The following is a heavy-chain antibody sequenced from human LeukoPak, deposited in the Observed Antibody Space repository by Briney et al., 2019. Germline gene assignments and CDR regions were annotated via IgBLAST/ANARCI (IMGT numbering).Heavy chain of an antibody. CDR3: ASGSEGGGVYYFDY. V-gene: IGHV4-59*01. CDR2: IYYSGST. Sequence: PSETLSLTCTVSGGFLSGYHWTWLRQPPGKGLEWIGYIYYSGSTSYSPSLESRVTISVDTSKNQFSLKLNSVTAADTAVYYCASGSEGGGVYYFDYWGQGTLVTVSS. D-gene: IGHD6-13*01. J-gene: IGHJ4*02. CDR1: GGFLSGYH.